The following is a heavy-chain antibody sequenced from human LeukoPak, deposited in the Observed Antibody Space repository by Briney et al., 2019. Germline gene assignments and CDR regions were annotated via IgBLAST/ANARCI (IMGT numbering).Heavy chain of an antibody. CDR1: GFTFSSYA. CDR2: ISYDGSNK. Sequence: GGSLRLSCAASGFTFSSYAMHWVRQAPGKGLEWVAVISYDGSNKYYADSVKGRFTISRDNSKNTLYLQMNSLRAEDTAVYYCAREGLYGDYDFFDYWGQGTLVTVSS. D-gene: IGHD4-17*01. V-gene: IGHV3-30-3*01. J-gene: IGHJ4*02. CDR3: AREGLYGDYDFFDY.